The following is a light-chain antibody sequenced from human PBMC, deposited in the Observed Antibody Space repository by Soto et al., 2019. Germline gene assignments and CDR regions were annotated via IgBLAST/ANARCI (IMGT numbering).Light chain of an antibody. J-gene: IGKJ5*01. Sequence: EGVLTQSPVTLSLSPGERATLSCRASQSLRGLLAWYRQQAGQAARLLSYDAYNRATGIPPRFSGSGSGTDFTHTFSCLETEDFAICYCARGSILIT. CDR1: QSLRGL. V-gene: IGKV3-11*01. CDR3: ARGSILIT. CDR2: DAY.